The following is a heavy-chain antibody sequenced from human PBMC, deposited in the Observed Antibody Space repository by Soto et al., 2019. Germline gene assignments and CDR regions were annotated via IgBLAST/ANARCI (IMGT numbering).Heavy chain of an antibody. Sequence: GASVTVSCTASGFIFSDYFMHWVRQAPGQGLEWMGIINPSGDSRNYAQKFQGRVTISVDRSKNQFSLKLSSVTAADTAVYYCARVHSPFYFDYWGQGTLVNVAS. CDR3: ARVHSPFYFDY. V-gene: IGHV1-46*01. CDR2: INPSGDSR. J-gene: IGHJ4*02. CDR1: GFIFSDYF. D-gene: IGHD5-18*01.